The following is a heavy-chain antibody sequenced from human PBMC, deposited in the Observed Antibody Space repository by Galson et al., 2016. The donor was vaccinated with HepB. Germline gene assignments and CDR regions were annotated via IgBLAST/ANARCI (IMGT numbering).Heavy chain of an antibody. CDR2: IFYSGRT. J-gene: IGHJ4*02. D-gene: IGHD3-3*01. Sequence: TLSLTCTVSGGFISTGNYYWTWIRQHPEKGLEWIGNIFYSGRTDYNPSLKSRVNISVDTSKNHFSLTLNSVTAADTAVYYCATDLQVRDFWSGYSNSPVVRYLDHWGQGTLVTVSS. CDR3: ATDLQVRDFWSGYSNSPVVRYLDH. V-gene: IGHV4-31*03. CDR1: GGFISTGNYY.